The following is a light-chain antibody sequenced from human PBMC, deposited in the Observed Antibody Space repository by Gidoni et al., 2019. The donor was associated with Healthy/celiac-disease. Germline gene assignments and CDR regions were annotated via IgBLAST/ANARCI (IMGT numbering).Light chain of an antibody. CDR3: QQYNNWHPWT. CDR2: GAS. V-gene: IGKV3-15*01. J-gene: IGKJ1*01. Sequence: IVMTQSPATLSVSPGERATISCRASQSVSSNLAWYQQKPGQAPRLLIYGASTRATGLPARFSGSGSGTEVTLTISSLQSEDVAVYYCQQYNNWHPWTFGQGTKVEIK. CDR1: QSVSSN.